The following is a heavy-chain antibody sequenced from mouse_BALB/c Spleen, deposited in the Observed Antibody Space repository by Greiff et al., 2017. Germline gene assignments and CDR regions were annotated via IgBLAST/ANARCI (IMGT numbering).Heavy chain of an antibody. V-gene: IGHV7-3*02. CDR1: GFTFTDYY. D-gene: IGHD1-1*01. CDR3: ARAPYYGSSYYAMDY. Sequence: EVQLVESGGGLVQPGGSLRLSCATSGFTFTDYYMSWVRQPPGKALEWLGFIRNKANGYTTEYSASVKGRFTISRDNSQSILYLQMNTLRAEDSATYYCARAPYYGSSYYAMDYWGQGTSVTVSS. J-gene: IGHJ4*01. CDR2: IRNKANGYTT.